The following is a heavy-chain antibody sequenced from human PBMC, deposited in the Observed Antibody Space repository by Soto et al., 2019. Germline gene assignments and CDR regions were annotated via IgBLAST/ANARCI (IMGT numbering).Heavy chain of an antibody. CDR2: IYYSGST. Sequence: SETLSLTCTVSGGSISSYYWSWIRQPPGKGLEWIGYIYYSGSTNYNPSLKSRVTISVDTSKNQFSLKLSSVTAADTAVYYCARDTGXVGAKSLYYYGMDVWGQGTTVTVSS. J-gene: IGHJ6*02. D-gene: IGHD1-26*01. V-gene: IGHV4-59*01. CDR3: ARDTGXVGAKSLYYYGMDV. CDR1: GGSISSYY.